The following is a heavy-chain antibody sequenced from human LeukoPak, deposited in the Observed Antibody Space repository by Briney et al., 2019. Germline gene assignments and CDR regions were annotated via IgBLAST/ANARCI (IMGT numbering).Heavy chain of an antibody. J-gene: IGHJ4*02. CDR1: GFIFSSYA. Sequence: GGSLRLSCVGSGFIFSSYAMSWVRQAGGKGLEWVSAISSSGGSTYYADSVKGRFTISRDDSQNTLYLQMNNLRVEDTAVYYCAKGRSSSSRGSFNYWGQGTLVTVSS. D-gene: IGHD6-13*01. CDR3: AKGRSSSSRGSFNY. V-gene: IGHV3-23*01. CDR2: ISSSGGST.